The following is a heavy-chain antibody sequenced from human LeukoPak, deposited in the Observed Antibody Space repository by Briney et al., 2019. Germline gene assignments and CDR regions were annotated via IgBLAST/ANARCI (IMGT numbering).Heavy chain of an antibody. V-gene: IGHV3-23*01. J-gene: IGHJ1*01. CDR1: GFTLSSYA. CDR3: AKSGYDYAEYFQH. CDR2: ISGSGGST. Sequence: GGSLRLSCAASGFTLSSYAMSWVRQAPGKGLEWVSAISGSGGSTYYADSVKGRFTISRDNSENTLYLQMNSLRAEDTAVYYCAKSGYDYAEYFQHWGQGTLVTVSS. D-gene: IGHD5-12*01.